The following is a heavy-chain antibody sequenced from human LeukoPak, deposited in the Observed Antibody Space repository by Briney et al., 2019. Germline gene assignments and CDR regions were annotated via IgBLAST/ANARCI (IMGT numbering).Heavy chain of an antibody. CDR1: GFSFTKYA. J-gene: IGHJ4*02. D-gene: IGHD3-3*01. Sequence: AGGSLRLSCAASGFSFTKYAMNWVRQAPGKGLEWVAVVIGSSGATDYADSVKGRFTISRDNSKNTLFLQMNSLRAGDTAIYYCAKGAYDFLEIAYFDYWGQGALVNVSS. CDR3: AKGAYDFLEIAYFDY. CDR2: VIGSSGAT. V-gene: IGHV3-23*01.